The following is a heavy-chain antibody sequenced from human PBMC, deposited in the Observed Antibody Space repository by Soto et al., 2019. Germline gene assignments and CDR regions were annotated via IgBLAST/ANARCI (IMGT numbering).Heavy chain of an antibody. D-gene: IGHD6-19*01. V-gene: IGHV1-18*01. Sequence: ASVKVSCKASGYTFTSYGISWVRQAPGQGLERMGWISAYNGNTNYAQKLQGRVTMTTDTSTSTAYMELRSLRSDDTAVYYCARDIGVAGLDAFDIWGQGTMVPASS. CDR3: ARDIGVAGLDAFDI. J-gene: IGHJ3*02. CDR1: GYTFTSYG. CDR2: ISAYNGNT.